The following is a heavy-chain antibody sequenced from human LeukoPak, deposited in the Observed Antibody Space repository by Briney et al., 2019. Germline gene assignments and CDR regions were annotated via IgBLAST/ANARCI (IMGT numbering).Heavy chain of an antibody. J-gene: IGHJ5*02. D-gene: IGHD3-10*01. CDR3: ARGRVYGSGSYH. V-gene: IGHV4-61*09. CDR2: IYISGST. Sequence: PSQTLSLTCTVAGDSVSSGSYYWTWIRQPAGKGVEWIGHIYISGSTNYNPSLMSRVTISLDTSKNQFSLKLNSVTAADTAVYYCARGRVYGSGSYHWGQGTLVTVSS. CDR1: GDSVSSGSYY.